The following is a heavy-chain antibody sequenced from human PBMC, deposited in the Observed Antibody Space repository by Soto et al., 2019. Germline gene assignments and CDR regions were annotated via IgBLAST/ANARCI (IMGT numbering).Heavy chain of an antibody. V-gene: IGHV5-51*01. D-gene: IGHD4-17*01. J-gene: IGHJ5*02. CDR2: IYPGDSDT. CDR3: ASVKMTTVTLGWLDP. Sequence: PGESLKISCKGSGYSFTSYWIGWVRQMPGKGLEWMGIIYPGDSDTRYSPSFQGQVTISADKSISTAYLQWSSLKASDTAMYYCASVKMTTVTLGWLDPWGQGTLVTVSS. CDR1: GYSFTSYW.